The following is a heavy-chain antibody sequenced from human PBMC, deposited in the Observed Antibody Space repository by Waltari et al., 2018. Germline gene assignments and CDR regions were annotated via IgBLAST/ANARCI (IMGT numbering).Heavy chain of an antibody. V-gene: IGHV4-4*02. CDR3: ARDRGRGLYLDT. CDR2: VVPSGRT. J-gene: IGHJ1*01. D-gene: IGHD2-15*01. Sequence: QLQLQESGPGLVKPSGTLSPNCTVSGDSVSSASWWSWVRQSPQKGLEWIGQVVPSGRTNYGPSFASRVTVSVDTSNNLFSLTMTSATAADTAIYFCARDRGRGLYLDTWGPGTLVTVSP. CDR1: GDSVSSASW.